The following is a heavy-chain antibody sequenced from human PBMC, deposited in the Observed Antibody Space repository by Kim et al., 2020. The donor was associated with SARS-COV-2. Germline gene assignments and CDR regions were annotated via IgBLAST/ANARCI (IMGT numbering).Heavy chain of an antibody. CDR3: AAGLSGYSY. CDR1: GFTFSSYG. CDR2: ISYDGSNK. V-gene: IGHV3-30*03. D-gene: IGHD3-3*01. J-gene: IGHJ4*02. Sequence: GGSLILSCAASGFTFSSYGMHWVRQAPGKGLEWVAVISYDGSNKYYADSVKGRFTISRDNSKNTLYLQMNSLRAEDTAVYYCAAGLSGYSYWGQGTLVTVSS.